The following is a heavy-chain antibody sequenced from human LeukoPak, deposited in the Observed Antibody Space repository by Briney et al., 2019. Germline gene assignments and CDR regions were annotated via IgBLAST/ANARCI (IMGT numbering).Heavy chain of an antibody. CDR1: GFTFRNHG. V-gene: IGHV3-30*03. D-gene: IGHD3-22*01. CDR3: AAFITTKLDY. CDR2: ASTDEINQ. J-gene: IGHJ4*02. Sequence: GGSLRLSCAYSGFTFRNHGMHWVRQAPGKGLEWVAVASTDEINQWYADSVKGRFIISRDNSRNTVILEMNTLRTEDTAVYFCAAFITTKLDYWGQGILVTVSS.